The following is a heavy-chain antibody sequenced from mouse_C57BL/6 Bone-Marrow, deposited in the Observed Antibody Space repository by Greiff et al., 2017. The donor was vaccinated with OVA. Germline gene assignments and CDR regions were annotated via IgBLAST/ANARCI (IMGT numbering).Heavy chain of an antibody. V-gene: IGHV2-2*01. CDR1: GFSLTSYG. Sequence: VKLVESGPGLVQPSQSLSITCTVSGFSLTSYGVHWVRQSPGKGLEWLGVIWSGGSTDYNAAFISRLSISKDNSKSQVFFKMNSLQADDTAIYYCARIYDYEDYYAMDYWGQGTSVTVSS. CDR3: ARIYDYEDYYAMDY. CDR2: IWSGGST. J-gene: IGHJ4*01. D-gene: IGHD2-4*01.